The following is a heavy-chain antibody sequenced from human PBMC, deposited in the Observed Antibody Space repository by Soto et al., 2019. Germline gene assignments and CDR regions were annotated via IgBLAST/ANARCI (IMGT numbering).Heavy chain of an antibody. CDR1: GGSISSYY. Sequence: SETLSLTCTVSGGSISSYYWSWIRQPPGKGLEWIGYIYYSGSTNYNPSLKSRVTISVDTSKNQFSLKLSSVTAADTAVYYCARTTYSNLVDYWGQGTLVTVSS. D-gene: IGHD4-4*01. V-gene: IGHV4-59*08. CDR3: ARTTYSNLVDY. J-gene: IGHJ4*02. CDR2: IYYSGST.